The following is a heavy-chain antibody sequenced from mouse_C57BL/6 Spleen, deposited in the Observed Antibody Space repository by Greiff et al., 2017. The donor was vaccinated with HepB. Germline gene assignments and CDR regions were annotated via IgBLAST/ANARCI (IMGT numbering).Heavy chain of an antibody. Sequence: VQLQQSGTELVKPGASVKLSCKASGYTFTSYWMHWVKQRPGQGLEWIGNINPSNGGTNYNEKFKSKATLTVDKSSSTAYMQLSSLTSEDSAVYYCARGFDYYGSSYEYFDVWGTGTTVTVSS. D-gene: IGHD1-1*01. V-gene: IGHV1-53*01. CDR1: GYTFTSYW. CDR2: INPSNGGT. J-gene: IGHJ1*03. CDR3: ARGFDYYGSSYEYFDV.